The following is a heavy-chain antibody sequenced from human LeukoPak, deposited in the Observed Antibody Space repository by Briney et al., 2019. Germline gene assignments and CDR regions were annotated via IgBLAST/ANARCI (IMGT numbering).Heavy chain of an antibody. J-gene: IGHJ4*02. Sequence: ASVKVSCKASGYTFTSYAMHWVRQAPGQRLEWMGWINAGNGNTKYSQKFQGRVTITRDTSASTAYMELSRLRSDDTAVYYCAREGNYGDYAVSYWGQGTLVTVSS. CDR2: INAGNGNT. CDR1: GYTFTSYA. CDR3: AREGNYGDYAVSY. V-gene: IGHV1-3*01. D-gene: IGHD4-17*01.